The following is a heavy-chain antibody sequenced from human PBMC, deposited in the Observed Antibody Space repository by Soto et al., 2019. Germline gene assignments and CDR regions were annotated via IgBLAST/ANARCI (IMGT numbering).Heavy chain of an antibody. D-gene: IGHD4-17*01. V-gene: IGHV1-8*02. CDR3: ARVHSGGGWSEDF. CDR2: MNPRSGDA. J-gene: IGHJ4*02. Sequence: QVQLVQSGAEVKKPGASVKVSCKASGYHIIDYDITWVRQATGQGLDWMGWMNPRSGDAVYAQTFQDRLTLSADIDASTMFLELSRLKSDDTAIYYCARVHSGGGWSEDFWGQGTLVTGSS. CDR1: GYHIIDYD.